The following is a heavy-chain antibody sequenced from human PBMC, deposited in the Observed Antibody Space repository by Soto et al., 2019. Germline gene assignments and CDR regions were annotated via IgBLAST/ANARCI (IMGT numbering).Heavy chain of an antibody. CDR1: GYTFTEYD. D-gene: IGHD6-19*01. CDR2: VSPENRNA. V-gene: IGHV1-8*01. J-gene: IGHJ4*02. CDR3: ARIPKYGNGWYYFDN. Sequence: ASAKVSCKTSGYTFTEYDINWVRQAPGQGLEYMGWVSPENRNAGYAPQFRGRVSMTADTSINTVYLELTTLTYEDTAVYYCARIPKYGNGWYYFDNWGQGTLVTVSS.